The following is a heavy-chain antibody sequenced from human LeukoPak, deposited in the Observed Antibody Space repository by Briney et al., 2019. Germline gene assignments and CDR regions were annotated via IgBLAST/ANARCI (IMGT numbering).Heavy chain of an antibody. Sequence: GGSLRLSCAASGFTFSSYGMHWVRQAPGKGLEWVAFIRYDGSNKYYADSVKGRFTISRDNSKNTLYLQMNSLSSEDTAVYYCAREGGSGDFVLNYWGQGTLVTVSS. D-gene: IGHD4-17*01. CDR3: AREGGSGDFVLNY. J-gene: IGHJ4*02. V-gene: IGHV3-30*02. CDR2: IRYDGSNK. CDR1: GFTFSSYG.